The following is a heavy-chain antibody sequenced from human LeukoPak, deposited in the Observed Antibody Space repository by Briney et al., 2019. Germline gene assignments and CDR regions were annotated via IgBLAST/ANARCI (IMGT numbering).Heavy chain of an antibody. D-gene: IGHD5-18*01. V-gene: IGHV4-59*12. CDR1: DGSISSYY. CDR2: VYYYGST. CDR3: ARLGSGYSYGYADY. J-gene: IGHJ4*02. Sequence: SETLSLTCTVSDGSISSYYWSWIRQPPGKTLDLIGYVYYYGSTNYNPSLKSRVTISLDTSKNQFSLKLYSVIAADTAVYYCARLGSGYSYGYADYWGQGTLVTVSS.